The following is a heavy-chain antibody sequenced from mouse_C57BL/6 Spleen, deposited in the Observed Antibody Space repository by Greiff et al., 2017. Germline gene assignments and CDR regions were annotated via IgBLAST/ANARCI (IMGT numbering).Heavy chain of an antibody. Sequence: EVKLVESEGGLVQPGSSMKLSCTASGFTFSDYYMAWVRQVPEKGLEWVANINYDGSSTYYLDSLKSRFIISRDNAKNILYLQMSSLKSEDTATYDCARGGITTGFAYWGQGTLVTVSA. CDR1: GFTFSDYY. CDR2: INYDGSST. J-gene: IGHJ3*01. V-gene: IGHV5-16*01. D-gene: IGHD1-1*01. CDR3: ARGGITTGFAY.